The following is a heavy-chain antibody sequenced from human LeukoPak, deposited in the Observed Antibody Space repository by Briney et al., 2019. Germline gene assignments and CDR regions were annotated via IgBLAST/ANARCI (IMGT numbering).Heavy chain of an antibody. J-gene: IGHJ4*02. CDR3: ARGIAMTGPFDY. Sequence: GGSLRLSXTDSGFTFDDYAMHWVRQAPGKGLEWVSGISWNSGYVVYADSVKGRFTISRDNAKNSLYLQMNSLRAEDMALYFCARGIAMTGPFDYWGQGTLVTVSS. CDR2: ISWNSGYV. D-gene: IGHD6-19*01. V-gene: IGHV3-9*03. CDR1: GFTFDDYA.